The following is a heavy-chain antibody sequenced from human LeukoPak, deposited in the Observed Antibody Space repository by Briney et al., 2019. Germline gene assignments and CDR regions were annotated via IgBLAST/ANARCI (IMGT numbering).Heavy chain of an antibody. CDR2: IYHSGST. CDR3: ARVGYDILTGPLMAFDI. V-gene: IGHV4-38-2*02. Sequence: SETLSLTCTVSGYSISSGYYWGWIRQPPGKGLEWIGSIYHSGSTYYNPSLKSRVTISVDTSKNQFSLKLSSVTAADTAVYYCARVGYDILTGPLMAFDIWGQGTMVTVSS. D-gene: IGHD3-9*01. CDR1: GYSISSGYY. J-gene: IGHJ3*02.